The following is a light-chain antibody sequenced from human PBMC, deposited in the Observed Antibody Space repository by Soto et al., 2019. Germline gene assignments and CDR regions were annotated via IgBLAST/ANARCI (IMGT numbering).Light chain of an antibody. CDR3: QQYGSSPT. Sequence: EIMLTQSPGTLSLTPGGRATLSCRASQIVISSYLAWYQQKPGQAPRLLIYGASSRATGIPDRFSGSGSGTDFTLTISRLEPEDFAVYYCQQYGSSPTFGQGTKVDVK. V-gene: IGKV3-20*01. CDR2: GAS. CDR1: QIVISSY. J-gene: IGKJ1*01.